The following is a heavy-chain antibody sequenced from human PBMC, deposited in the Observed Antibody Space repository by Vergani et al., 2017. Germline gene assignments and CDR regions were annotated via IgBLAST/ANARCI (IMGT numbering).Heavy chain of an antibody. D-gene: IGHD1-14*01. CDR1: GGSISSSSYY. V-gene: IGHV4-39*01. CDR3: ARVTTGVDI. J-gene: IGHJ3*02. CDR2: IYYSGST. Sequence: QLQLQESGPGLVKPSETLSLTCTVSGGSISSSSYYWGWMRQPPGKGLEWIGSIYYSGSTHYNQSLKSRVTISVDTSKNKFSLKLSAFTAADTAVYYCARVTTGVDIWGQGTMVTVSS.